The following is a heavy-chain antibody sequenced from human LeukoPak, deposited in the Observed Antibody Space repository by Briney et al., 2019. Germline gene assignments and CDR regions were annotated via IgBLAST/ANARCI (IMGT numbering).Heavy chain of an antibody. D-gene: IGHD6-19*01. Sequence: GRSLRLSCAASGFSFSSYGMHWVRQAPGKGLEWVAVISYDGSNKFYADSVKGRFTISRDNSKNTLYVQMNSLRAEDTAVYYCAKLGYSSGWYDFQIDAFDFWGQGTMVTVSS. J-gene: IGHJ3*01. CDR1: GFSFSSYG. V-gene: IGHV3-30*18. CDR3: AKLGYSSGWYDFQIDAFDF. CDR2: ISYDGSNK.